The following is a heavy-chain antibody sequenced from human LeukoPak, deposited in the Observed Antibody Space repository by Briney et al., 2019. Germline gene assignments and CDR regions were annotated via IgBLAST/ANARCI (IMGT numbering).Heavy chain of an antibody. V-gene: IGHV7-4-1*02. CDR1: GYTFTGYA. D-gene: IGHD6-6*01. CDR2: INTNTGNP. J-gene: IGHJ5*02. Sequence: ASVKVSCKASGYTFTGYAMNWVRQAPGQGLEWMGWINTNTGNPTYAQGLTGRFVFSLDTSVSTAYLQISSLRAEDTAVYYCARESVAARLSVFDPWGQGTLVTVSS. CDR3: ARESVAARLSVFDP.